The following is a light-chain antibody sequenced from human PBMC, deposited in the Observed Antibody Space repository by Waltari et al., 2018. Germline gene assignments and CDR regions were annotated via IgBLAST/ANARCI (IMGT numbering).Light chain of an antibody. J-gene: IGKJ3*01. CDR2: TAS. CDR3: QQYFSTPST. CDR1: QGINNW. Sequence: DIQMTQSPSSVSASVGDRVTITCRASQGINNWLAWYQQKPGKAPKLLIFTASNLQSGVPSRFSGSGSGTDFTLTISSLQAEDVAVYYCQQYFSTPSTFGPGTKVDIK. V-gene: IGKV1-12*01.